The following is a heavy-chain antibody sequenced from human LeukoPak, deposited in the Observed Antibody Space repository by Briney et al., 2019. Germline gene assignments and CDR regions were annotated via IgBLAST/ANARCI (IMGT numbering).Heavy chain of an antibody. V-gene: IGHV1-2*02. CDR2: INPNSGGT. CDR1: GYTFTGYY. J-gene: IGHJ4*02. Sequence: ASVKVSCKASGYTFTGYYMHWVRQAPGQGLEWMGWINPNSGGTYYAQKFQGRVTMTRDTSISTAYMELSRLRSDDTAVYYCARIYGSGEGSYWGQGTLVTVSS. D-gene: IGHD3-10*01. CDR3: ARIYGSGEGSY.